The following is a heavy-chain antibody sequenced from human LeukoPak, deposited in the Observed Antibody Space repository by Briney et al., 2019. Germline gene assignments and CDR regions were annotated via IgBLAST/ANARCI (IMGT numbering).Heavy chain of an antibody. CDR3: ARGSIAAAGTWFHAFDI. J-gene: IGHJ3*02. Sequence: ASVKVSCKVSGYTLTELSMHWVRQAPGKGLEWMGGLDPEDGETIYAQKFQGRVTMTEDTSTDTAYMELSSLRSEDTAVYYCARGSIAAAGTWFHAFDIWGQGTMVTVSS. V-gene: IGHV1-24*01. CDR2: LDPEDGET. D-gene: IGHD6-13*01. CDR1: GYTLTELS.